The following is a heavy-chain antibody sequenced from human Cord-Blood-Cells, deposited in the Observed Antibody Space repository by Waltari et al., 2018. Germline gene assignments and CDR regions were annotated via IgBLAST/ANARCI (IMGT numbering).Heavy chain of an antibody. J-gene: IGHJ4*02. Sequence: QVQLQQWGAGLLEPSEALSLTCGVYGGSFGGYYWSWIRQPPGKGLEWIGEINHSGSTNYNPSLKSRVTISVDTSKNQFSLKLSSVTAADTAVYYCARGPGFGSDYWGQGTLVTVSS. CDR3: ARGPGFGSDY. CDR1: GGSFGGYY. D-gene: IGHD3-10*01. V-gene: IGHV4-34*01. CDR2: INHSGST.